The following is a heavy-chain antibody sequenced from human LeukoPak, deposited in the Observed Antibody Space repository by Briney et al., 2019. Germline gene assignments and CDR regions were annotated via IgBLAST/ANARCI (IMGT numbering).Heavy chain of an antibody. CDR3: ARDGWLGELWAASDAFDI. CDR2: INHSGST. V-gene: IGHV4-34*09. J-gene: IGHJ3*02. D-gene: IGHD3-10*01. CDR1: GGSFSGYY. Sequence: PSETLSLTCAVYGGSFSGYYWSWIRQPPGKGLEWIGEINHSGSTNYNPSLKSRVTISVDTSKNQFSLKLSSVTAADTAVYYCARDGWLGELWAASDAFDIWGQGTMVTVSS.